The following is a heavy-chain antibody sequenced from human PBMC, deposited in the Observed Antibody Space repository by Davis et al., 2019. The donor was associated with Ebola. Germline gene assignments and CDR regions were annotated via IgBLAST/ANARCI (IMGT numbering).Heavy chain of an antibody. Sequence: GESLKISCAASGFIFSSYSMNWVRQAPGKGLEWVSSISSSSSYIYYADSVKGRFTISRDNAKNSLYLQMNSLRAEDTAVYYCARDLNFLWDIVVVVAATGCMDVWGQGTTVTVSS. V-gene: IGHV3-21*01. CDR3: ARDLNFLWDIVVVVAATGCMDV. CDR1: GFIFSSYS. J-gene: IGHJ6*02. CDR2: ISSSSSYI. D-gene: IGHD2-15*01.